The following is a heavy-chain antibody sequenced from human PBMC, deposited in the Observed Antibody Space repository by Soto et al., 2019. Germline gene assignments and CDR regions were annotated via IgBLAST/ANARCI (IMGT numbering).Heavy chain of an antibody. V-gene: IGHV3-66*01. Sequence: GGSLRLSCAASGFTVSSNYMSWVRQAPGKGLEWVSVIYSGGSTYYADSVKGRFTISRDNSKNTLYLQMNSLRAEDTAVYYCAREDEYSSSQSSPYYYYYMDVWGKGTTVTVSS. D-gene: IGHD6-6*01. J-gene: IGHJ6*03. CDR2: IYSGGST. CDR3: AREDEYSSSQSSPYYYYYMDV. CDR1: GFTVSSNY.